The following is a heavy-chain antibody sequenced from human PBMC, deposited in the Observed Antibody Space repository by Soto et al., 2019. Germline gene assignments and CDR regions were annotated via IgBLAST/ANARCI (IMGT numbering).Heavy chain of an antibody. J-gene: IGHJ2*01. Sequence: EVQLVESGGGLVKPGGSLRLSCAASGFTFSSYSMNWVRQAPGKGLEWVSSISSSSSYIYYADSVKGRFTISRDNAKNSLYLQMNSLRAEDTAVYYCARDTAMVKGYWYFDLWGRGTLVTVSS. CDR1: GFTFSSYS. CDR2: ISSSSSYI. D-gene: IGHD5-18*01. CDR3: ARDTAMVKGYWYFDL. V-gene: IGHV3-21*01.